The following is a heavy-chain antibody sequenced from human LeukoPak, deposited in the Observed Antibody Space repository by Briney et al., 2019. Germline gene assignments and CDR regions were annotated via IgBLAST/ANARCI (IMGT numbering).Heavy chain of an antibody. D-gene: IGHD2-2*01. Sequence: SETLSLTCAVYGGSFSGYYWSWIRQPPGKGLEWIGEINHSGSTNYNPSLKSRVTISVGTSKNQFSLKLSSVTAADTAVYYCARAPIVVVPAASNWFDPWGQGTLVTVSS. V-gene: IGHV4-34*01. J-gene: IGHJ5*02. CDR3: ARAPIVVVPAASNWFDP. CDR2: INHSGST. CDR1: GGSFSGYY.